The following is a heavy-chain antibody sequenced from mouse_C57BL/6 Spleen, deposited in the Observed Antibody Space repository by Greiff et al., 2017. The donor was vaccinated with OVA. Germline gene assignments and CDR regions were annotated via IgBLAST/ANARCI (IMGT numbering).Heavy chain of an antibody. CDR3: SRAGSLYAMDY. J-gene: IGHJ4*01. Sequence: VKVVESGPGLVAPSQSLSITCTVSGFSLTSYGVHWVRQPPGKGLEWLVVIWSDGSTTYNSALKSRLSISKDNSKCQAFLKMNSLHTDDAAMYYCSRAGSLYAMDYWGQGTSVTVSS. D-gene: IGHD1-1*01. V-gene: IGHV2-6*03. CDR1: GFSLTSYG. CDR2: IWSDGST.